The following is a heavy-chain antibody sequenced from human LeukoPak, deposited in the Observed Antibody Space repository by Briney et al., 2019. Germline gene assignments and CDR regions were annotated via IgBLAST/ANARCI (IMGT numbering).Heavy chain of an antibody. J-gene: IGHJ3*02. CDR3: ARGIQPPKYYGSGSDTFDI. CDR2: VSKDGNTK. CDR1: GFTFSTYA. Sequence: AGTSLRLSCVASGFTFSTYAIHWVRQAPGKGLEWVAVVSKDGNTKYYADSVKGRFTISRDNSKNTVYLQMNSLRTEDTSVYYCARGIQPPKYYGSGSDTFDIWGQGTVVTVSS. D-gene: IGHD3-10*01. V-gene: IGHV3-30*04.